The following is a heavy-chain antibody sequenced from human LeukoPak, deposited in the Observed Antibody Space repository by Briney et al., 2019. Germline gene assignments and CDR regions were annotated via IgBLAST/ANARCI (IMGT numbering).Heavy chain of an antibody. CDR3: ARSIRDFDWFLITNAFDI. Sequence: KSSETLSLTCAVYGGSFSGYYWSWLRQPPGKGLEWIGEINHSGSTNYNPSLKSRVTISVDTSKTQFSLKLSSVTAADTAVYYCARSIRDFDWFLITNAFDIWGQGTMVTVSS. V-gene: IGHV4-34*01. CDR2: INHSGST. CDR1: GGSFSGYY. J-gene: IGHJ3*02. D-gene: IGHD3-9*01.